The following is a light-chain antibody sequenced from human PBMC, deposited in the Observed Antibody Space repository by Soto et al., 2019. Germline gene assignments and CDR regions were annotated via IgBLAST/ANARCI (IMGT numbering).Light chain of an antibody. CDR3: RQYGRSLEFA. Sequence: EIVLTQSPGTLSLSPGERATLSCRASQSVSSSYLAWYQQKPGQAPSLLIYGASSRATGIPDRFSGSGSGTDFTLTISRLEPEDFAVYYCRQYGRSLEFAFGGGTKVDIK. CDR1: QSVSSSY. V-gene: IGKV3-20*01. CDR2: GAS. J-gene: IGKJ4*01.